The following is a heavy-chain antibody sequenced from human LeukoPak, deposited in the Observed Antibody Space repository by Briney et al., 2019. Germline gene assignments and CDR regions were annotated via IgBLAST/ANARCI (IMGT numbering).Heavy chain of an antibody. CDR2: IYYSGST. V-gene: IGHV4-30-4*01. Sequence: SETLSLTCTVSGGSISSGDYYWSWIRQPPGKGLEWIEYIYYSGSTYYNPSLKSRVTISVDTSKNQFSLKPSSVTAADTAVYYCARGPYSSSLEDYWGQGTLVTVSS. J-gene: IGHJ4*02. D-gene: IGHD6-13*01. CDR3: ARGPYSSSLEDY. CDR1: GGSISSGDYY.